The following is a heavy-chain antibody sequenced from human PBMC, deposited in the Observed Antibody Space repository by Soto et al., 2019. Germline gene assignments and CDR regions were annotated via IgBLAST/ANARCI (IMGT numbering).Heavy chain of an antibody. J-gene: IGHJ6*02. V-gene: IGHV3-15*01. Sequence: GGSLRLSCAASGFTFSNAWMSWVRQAPGKGLEWVGRIKSKTDGGTTDYAAPVKGRFTISRDDSKNTLYLQMNSLKTEDTAVYYCTTEGQCLVNNPPGMDVWGQGTTVTVSS. CDR1: GFTFSNAW. D-gene: IGHD6-19*01. CDR3: TTEGQCLVNNPPGMDV. CDR2: IKSKTDGGTT.